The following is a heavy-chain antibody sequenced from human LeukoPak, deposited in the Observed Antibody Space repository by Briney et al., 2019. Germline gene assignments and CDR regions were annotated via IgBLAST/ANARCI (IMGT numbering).Heavy chain of an antibody. CDR3: ARLGGEPDY. CDR1: GFTFSSYS. J-gene: IGHJ4*02. CDR2: ISSSSSAI. Sequence: GGSLRLSCAASGFTFSSYSMNWVRQAPGKGLEWVSYISSSSSAIYYADSVKGRFTISRDNAKNSLYLQMNSLRAEDTAVYYCARLGGEPDYWGQGTLVTVSS. V-gene: IGHV3-48*01. D-gene: IGHD1-26*01.